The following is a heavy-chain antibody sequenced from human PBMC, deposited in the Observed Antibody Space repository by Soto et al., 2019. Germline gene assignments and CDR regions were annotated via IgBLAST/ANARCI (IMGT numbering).Heavy chain of an antibody. CDR2: IWGDGSTE. Sequence: PGGSVRLSCAASGFAFNTIAMHWVRQAPGKGLEWVAAIWGDGSTEKYADSVKGRFTISRDNSKNRVYLQMNSLRAEDTAVYFCARSGECSAANCYLRGPFDYWGQGSQVTVSS. CDR1: GFAFNTIA. V-gene: IGHV3-33*01. D-gene: IGHD2-15*01. J-gene: IGHJ4*02. CDR3: ARSGECSAANCYLRGPFDY.